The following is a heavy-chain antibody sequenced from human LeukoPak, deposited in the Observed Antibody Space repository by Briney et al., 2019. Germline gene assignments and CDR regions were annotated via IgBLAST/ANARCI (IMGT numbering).Heavy chain of an antibody. CDR2: ISSSGSTI. CDR3: ARVQVGSGRNRRYYYYYMDV. D-gene: IGHD3-10*01. CDR1: GFTVNNDY. Sequence: PGGSLRLSCVVSGFTVNNDYMSWVRQAPGKGLEWVSYISSSGSTIYYADSVKGRFTISRDNAKNSLYLQMNSLRAEDTAVYYCARVQVGSGRNRRYYYYYMDVWGKGTTVTISS. J-gene: IGHJ6*03. V-gene: IGHV3-11*04.